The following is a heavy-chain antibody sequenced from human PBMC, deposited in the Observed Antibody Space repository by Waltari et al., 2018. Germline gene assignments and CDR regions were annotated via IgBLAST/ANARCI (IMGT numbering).Heavy chain of an antibody. V-gene: IGHV7-4-1*02. J-gene: IGHJ3*02. CDR3: MRGEVHAFDI. Sequence: QVQLVQSGSELKKPGASVKVSCKASGYTFAANAMNWLRQAPGQGLEWMGWINTNTGNPTYAQGFTGRFVFSLDTSVSTAYLQITSLKAEDTAVYYCMRGEVHAFDIWGQGTVVTVSS. D-gene: IGHD1-26*01. CDR2: INTNTGNP. CDR1: GYTFAANA.